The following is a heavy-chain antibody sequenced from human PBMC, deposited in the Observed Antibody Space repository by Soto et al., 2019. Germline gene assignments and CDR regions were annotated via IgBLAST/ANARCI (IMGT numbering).Heavy chain of an antibody. CDR1: GYSFTSYW. Sequence: PGESLKISCKGSGYSFTSYWIGWLRQMPVKGLERMGIIYPGDSDTRYSPSFQGQVTISADKSISTAYLQWSSLKASDTAMYYCASAGYYYDSSGYYSHWGQGTLVTVSS. J-gene: IGHJ4*02. CDR3: ASAGYYYDSSGYYSH. D-gene: IGHD3-22*01. CDR2: IYPGDSDT. V-gene: IGHV5-51*01.